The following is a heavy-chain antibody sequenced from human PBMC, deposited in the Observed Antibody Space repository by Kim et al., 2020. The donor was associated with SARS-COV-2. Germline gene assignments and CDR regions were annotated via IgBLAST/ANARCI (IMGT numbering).Heavy chain of an antibody. CDR2: ISSNGADP. Sequence: GGSLRLSCAASGFIFSTYAMHWVRQSPGRGLEYVAAISSNGADPYYADSVKGRFTISRDNSRNTMYLQMASLRSEDMAVYYCAREGRHCSGTACYLFDYWGQGTLVTVSS. CDR1: GFIFSTYA. CDR3: AREGRHCSGTACYLFDY. D-gene: IGHD2-2*01. J-gene: IGHJ4*02. V-gene: IGHV3-64*02.